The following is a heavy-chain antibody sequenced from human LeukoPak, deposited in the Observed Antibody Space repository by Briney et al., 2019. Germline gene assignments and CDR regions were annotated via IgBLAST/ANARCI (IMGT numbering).Heavy chain of an antibody. CDR2: INPNSGGT. CDR1: GYSFTGYY. CDR3: AVGYSSDYYYYMDV. J-gene: IGHJ6*03. V-gene: IGHV1-2*06. D-gene: IGHD5-18*01. Sequence: ASVKVSCKASGYSFTGYYMHWVRQAPGQGLEWMGRINPNSGGTNYAQKFQGRVTMTRDTSIGTAYMDLSRLRSDDTAVYYCAVGYSSDYYYYMDVWGKGTTVTVSS.